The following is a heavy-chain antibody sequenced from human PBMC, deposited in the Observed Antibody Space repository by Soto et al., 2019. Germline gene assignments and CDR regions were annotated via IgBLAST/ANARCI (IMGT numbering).Heavy chain of an antibody. J-gene: IGHJ3*02. CDR2: ISYDGSNK. CDR1: GFTFSSYA. D-gene: IGHD1-20*01. Sequence: QVQLVESGGGVVQPGRSLRLSCAASGFTFSSYAMHWVRQAPGKGLEWVAVISYDGSNKYYADSVKGRFTISRDNSKNTLYLLMNSLRAEDTAVYYCARSGGMRDAFDIWGQGTMVTVSS. CDR3: ARSGGMRDAFDI. V-gene: IGHV3-30-3*01.